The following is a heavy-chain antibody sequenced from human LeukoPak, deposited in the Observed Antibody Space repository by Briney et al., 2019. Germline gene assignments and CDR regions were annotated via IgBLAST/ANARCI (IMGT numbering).Heavy chain of an antibody. D-gene: IGHD3-22*01. Sequence: SVKVSCKASGGTFSSYAISWVRQAPGQGLEWMGGIIPIFGTANYAQKFQGRVTITADKSTSTAYMELSSLRSEDTAVYYCASHYDSSGYYYAPFDYWGQGTLVTVSS. CDR1: GGTFSSYA. V-gene: IGHV1-69*06. CDR2: IIPIFGTA. CDR3: ASHYDSSGYYYAPFDY. J-gene: IGHJ4*02.